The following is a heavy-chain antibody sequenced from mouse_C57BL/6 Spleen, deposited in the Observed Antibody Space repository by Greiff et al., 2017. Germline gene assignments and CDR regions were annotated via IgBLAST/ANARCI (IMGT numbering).Heavy chain of an antibody. CDR3: ARSPITTVVGGGYFDY. CDR1: GYTFTSYW. J-gene: IGHJ2*01. Sequence: QVQLQQPGAELVMPGASVKLSCKASGYTFTSYWMHWVKQRPGQGLAWIGEIDPSDSYTNYNQKFKGKSTLTVDKSSSTAYMQLSSLTSEDSAVYYWARSPITTVVGGGYFDYWGQGTTLTVSS. V-gene: IGHV1-69*01. D-gene: IGHD1-1*01. CDR2: IDPSDSYT.